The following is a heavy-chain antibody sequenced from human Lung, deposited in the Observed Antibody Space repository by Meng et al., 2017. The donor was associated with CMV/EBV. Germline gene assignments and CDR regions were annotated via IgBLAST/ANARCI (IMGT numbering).Heavy chain of an antibody. J-gene: IGHJ4*02. CDR1: GFNFSEYY. CDR2: VNSNNDAT. D-gene: IGHD6-19*01. Sequence: QGVQSGAELKQPGVSVKVSCTTSGFNFSEYYINWVRQAPGQGLEWMGWVNSNNDATNYARKFQGRVSMTRDTSISTAHMELSRLMSDDTAVYYCVRSSGWSLFNYWGQGTLVTVSS. V-gene: IGHV1-2*02. CDR3: VRSSGWSLFNY.